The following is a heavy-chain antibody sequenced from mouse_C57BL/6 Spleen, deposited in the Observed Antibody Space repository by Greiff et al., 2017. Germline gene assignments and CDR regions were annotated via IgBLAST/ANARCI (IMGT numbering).Heavy chain of an antibody. Sequence: VQLQQPGAELVKPGASVKLSCKASGYTFTSYWMHWVKQRPGQGLEWIGMIHPNSGSTNYNEKFKSKATLTVDKSSSTAYMQLSSLTSEDSAVYYCARSPNYYGSSYPMDYWGQGTSVTVSS. D-gene: IGHD1-1*01. V-gene: IGHV1-64*01. CDR1: GYTFTSYW. CDR2: IHPNSGST. J-gene: IGHJ4*01. CDR3: ARSPNYYGSSYPMDY.